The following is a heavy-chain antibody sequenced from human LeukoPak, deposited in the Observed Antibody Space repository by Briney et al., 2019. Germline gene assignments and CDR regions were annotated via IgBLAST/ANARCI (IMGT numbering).Heavy chain of an antibody. CDR3: ARGNYYDSSGYEYQGYYFDY. CDR1: GGSISSYY. D-gene: IGHD3-22*01. Sequence: EASETLSLTCTVSGGSISSYYWSWIRQPPGKGLEWIGYIYYSASTKYNPSLKSRVTISVDTSKNQFSLKLSSVTAADTAVYYCARGNYYDSSGYEYQGYYFDYWGQGTLVTVSS. CDR2: IYYSAST. V-gene: IGHV4-59*12. J-gene: IGHJ4*02.